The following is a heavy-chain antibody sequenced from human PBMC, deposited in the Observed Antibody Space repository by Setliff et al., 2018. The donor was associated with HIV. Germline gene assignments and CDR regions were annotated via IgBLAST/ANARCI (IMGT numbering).Heavy chain of an antibody. CDR1: GGSISSGGFY. D-gene: IGHD3-22*01. Sequence: SETLSLTCTVSGGSISSGGFYWTWIRQHPGKGLEWIGYIYNTGSNYYNPSLKSRVTISVDTSRNQFSLKLSSVTAADTAVYYCARERSDYYNLPGYFDHWGQGTPVTVSS. J-gene: IGHJ4*02. CDR3: ARERSDYYNLPGYFDH. V-gene: IGHV4-31*03. CDR2: IYNTGSN.